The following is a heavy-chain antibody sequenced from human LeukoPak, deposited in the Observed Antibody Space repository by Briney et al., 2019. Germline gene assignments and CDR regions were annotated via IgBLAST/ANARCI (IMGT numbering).Heavy chain of an antibody. Sequence: EILSLTCAVYGGSFSGYYWSWVRQPPGKGLEWIGEISHIGSTNYNPSLESRVTISVDTSKNQFSLKLSSVTAADTAVYYCARGRWEVRFDPWGQGTLVTVSS. D-gene: IGHD1-26*01. CDR2: ISHIGST. CDR3: ARGRWEVRFDP. CDR1: GGSFSGYY. V-gene: IGHV4-34*01. J-gene: IGHJ5*02.